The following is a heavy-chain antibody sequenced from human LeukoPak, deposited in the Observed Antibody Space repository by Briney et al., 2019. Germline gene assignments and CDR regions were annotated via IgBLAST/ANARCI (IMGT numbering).Heavy chain of an antibody. Sequence: GGSLRLSCAASGFTFSSYSMNWVRQAPGKGLGWVSYISGSSFTIYYADSVKGRFTISRDNAKNSLYLQMNSLRDEDTAVYYCARDEAGSGYYSDYWGQGTLVTVSS. J-gene: IGHJ4*02. CDR2: ISGSSFTI. V-gene: IGHV3-48*02. D-gene: IGHD3-22*01. CDR1: GFTFSSYS. CDR3: ARDEAGSGYYSDY.